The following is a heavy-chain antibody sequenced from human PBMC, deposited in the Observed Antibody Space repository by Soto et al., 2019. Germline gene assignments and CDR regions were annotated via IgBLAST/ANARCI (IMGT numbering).Heavy chain of an antibody. D-gene: IGHD3-22*01. Sequence: GGSLRLSCAASGFTVSSNYMSWVRQAPGKGLEWVSVIYSGGSTYYADSVKGRFTISRDDSKSIAYLQMNSLKTEDTAVYYCNTNYYDSSGYDNWFDPWGQGTLVTVSS. V-gene: IGHV3-66*01. CDR2: IYSGGST. J-gene: IGHJ5*02. CDR3: NTNYYDSSGYDNWFDP. CDR1: GFTVSSNY.